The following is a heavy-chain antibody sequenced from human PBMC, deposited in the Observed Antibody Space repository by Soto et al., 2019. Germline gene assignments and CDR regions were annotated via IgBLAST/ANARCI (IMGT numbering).Heavy chain of an antibody. CDR1: GGSISSGGYS. CDR2: IYHSGST. CDR3: ASSHAGAHITAAVH. Sequence: LSLTCAVSGGSISSGGYSWSWIRQPPGKGLEWIGYIYHSGSTYYNPSLKSRVTISVERSKNQFSLKLSSVTAADTAVYYCASSHAGAHITAAVHWGQGTLVTVSS. J-gene: IGHJ4*02. D-gene: IGHD6-13*01. V-gene: IGHV4-30-2*01.